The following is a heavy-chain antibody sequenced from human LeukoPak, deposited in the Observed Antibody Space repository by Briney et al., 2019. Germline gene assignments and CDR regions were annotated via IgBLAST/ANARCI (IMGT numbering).Heavy chain of an antibody. CDR1: GFTFSSYA. CDR3: ARDLYGDHLDY. Sequence: GGSLRLSCEASGFTFSSYAMHWVRQDPGKGLEWVAVISYDGSNKYYADSVKGRFTISRDNSKNTLYLQTNSLRAEDTAVYYCARDLYGDHLDYWGQGTLVTVSS. CDR2: ISYDGSNK. D-gene: IGHD4-17*01. J-gene: IGHJ4*02. V-gene: IGHV3-30*04.